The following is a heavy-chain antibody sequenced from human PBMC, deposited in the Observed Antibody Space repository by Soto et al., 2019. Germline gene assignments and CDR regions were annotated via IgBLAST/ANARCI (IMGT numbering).Heavy chain of an antibody. CDR2: TSAFYGNS. J-gene: IGHJ4*02. Sequence: QVHLVQSAAEVKKPGASVTVSCKASGYPFSSYGITWVRQAPGQGLEWMGWTSAFYGNSTYSEKFQGRVTMTIDTSTSTAHMDLTSPKSDDTAVYYCARLVVAGSPLDHWGQGTLVTVSS. D-gene: IGHD2-15*01. CDR1: GYPFSSYG. V-gene: IGHV1-18*04. CDR3: ARLVVAGSPLDH.